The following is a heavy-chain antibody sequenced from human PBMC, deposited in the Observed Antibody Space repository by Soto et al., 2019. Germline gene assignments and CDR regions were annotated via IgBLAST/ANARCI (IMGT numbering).Heavy chain of an antibody. CDR1: GGPFSGYY. D-gene: IGHD6-6*01. V-gene: IGHV4-34*01. CDR3: AGGLAARNYYYYGMDV. Sequence: SETLSLTCAVYGGPFSGYYWSWIRQPPGKGLEWIGESNHNGITNYNPPLKSRVTVSVDTPKSQFSLKLSSVTAADRAVYYCAGGLAARNYYYYGMDVWGQGTTVTVSS. CDR2: SNHNGIT. J-gene: IGHJ6*02.